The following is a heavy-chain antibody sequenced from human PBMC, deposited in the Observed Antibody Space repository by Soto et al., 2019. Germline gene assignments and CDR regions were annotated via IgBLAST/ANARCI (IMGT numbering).Heavy chain of an antibody. CDR3: ARVMPYYYGMDV. CDR2: IYYSGST. Sequence: SETLSLTCTVSGGSISSGGYYWSWIRQHPGKGLEWIGYIYYSGSTYYNPSLKSRVTISVDTSKNQFSLKLSSVTAADTAVYYCARVMPYYYGMDVWGQGTTVTVSS. D-gene: IGHD2-2*01. J-gene: IGHJ6*02. V-gene: IGHV4-31*03. CDR1: GGSISSGGYY.